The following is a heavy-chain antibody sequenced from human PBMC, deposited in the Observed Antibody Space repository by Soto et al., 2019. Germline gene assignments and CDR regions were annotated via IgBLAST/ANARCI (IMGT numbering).Heavy chain of an antibody. J-gene: IGHJ5*02. CDR1: GGTFSSYA. V-gene: IGHV1-69*05. D-gene: IGHD3-3*01. CDR2: IIPIFGTA. CDR3: ARSGVSYDFWSGYYPDWFDP. Sequence: ASVKVSCKASGGTFSSYAISWVRQAPGQGLEWMGGIIPIFGTANYAQKFQGRVTITRDTSASTAYMELSSLRSEDTAVYYCARSGVSYDFWSGYYPDWFDPWGQGTLVTVSS.